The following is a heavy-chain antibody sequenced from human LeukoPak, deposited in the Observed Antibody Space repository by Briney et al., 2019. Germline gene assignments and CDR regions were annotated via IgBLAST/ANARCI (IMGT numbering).Heavy chain of an antibody. CDR2: ISGTGGRT. CDR1: GFTFSSYA. CDR3: AKPAKTDYADY. Sequence: GGSLRLSCAASGFTFSSYAMSWVRQAPGKGLEWVSSISGTGGRTHYADSVKGRFTISRDNSKNTLYLQMSSLRAEDTAVYYCAKPAKTDYADYWGQGTLVTVSS. V-gene: IGHV3-23*01. D-gene: IGHD1-14*01. J-gene: IGHJ4*02.